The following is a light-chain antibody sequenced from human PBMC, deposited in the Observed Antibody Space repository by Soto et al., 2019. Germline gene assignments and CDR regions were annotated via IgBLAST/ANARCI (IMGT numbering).Light chain of an antibody. CDR3: QQSYSTPWT. V-gene: IGKV1-39*01. CDR2: GAS. J-gene: IGKJ1*01. CDR1: QSISSY. Sequence: DIQMTQSPSSLSASVGDRVIITCRASQSISSYLNWYQQKPGKAPKLLIFGASNLQRGVPSRFSGSGSGTDFTLTVSSLQPEDFATYFCQQSYSTPWTFGRGTKVEIK.